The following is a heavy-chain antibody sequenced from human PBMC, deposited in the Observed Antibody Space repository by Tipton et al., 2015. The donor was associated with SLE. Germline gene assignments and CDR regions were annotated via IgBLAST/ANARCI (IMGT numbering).Heavy chain of an antibody. V-gene: IGHV4-61*09. J-gene: IGHJ4*02. D-gene: IGHD3-3*01. CDR2: IYTSGST. CDR1: GGSISSGSYY. Sequence: TLSLTCTVSGGSISSGSYYWSWIRQPAGKGLEWIGYIYTSGSTNYNPSLKSRVTISVDTSKNQSSLKLSSVTAADTAVYYCARNDFWSGYSGDYWGQGTLVTVSS. CDR3: ARNDFWSGYSGDY.